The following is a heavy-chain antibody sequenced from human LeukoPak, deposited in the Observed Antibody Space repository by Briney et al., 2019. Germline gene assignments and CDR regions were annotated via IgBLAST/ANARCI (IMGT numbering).Heavy chain of an antibody. CDR2: ISYDGSNK. D-gene: IGHD1-14*01. CDR1: GFTFSSYG. J-gene: IGHJ3*02. CDR3: AKDHNTNDAFDI. V-gene: IGHV3-30*18. Sequence: PGRSLRLSWAASGFTFSSYGMHWVRQAPGKGLEWVAVISYDGSNKYYADSVKGRFTISRDNSKNTLYLQMNSLRAEDTAVYYCAKDHNTNDAFDIWGQGTMVTVSS.